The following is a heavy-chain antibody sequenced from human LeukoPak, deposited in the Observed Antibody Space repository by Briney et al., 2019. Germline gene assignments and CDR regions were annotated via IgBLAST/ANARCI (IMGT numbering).Heavy chain of an antibody. CDR1: GGTFSSYT. D-gene: IGHD6-19*01. CDR3: ALTGYSSGWTPVNWFDP. J-gene: IGHJ5*02. CDR2: IIPILGIA. V-gene: IGHV1-69*02. Sequence: ASVKVSCKASGGTFSSYTISWVRQAPGQGLEWMGRIIPILGIANYAQKFQGRVTITADKSTSTAYMEPSSLRSEDTAVYYCALTGYSSGWTPVNWFDPWGQGTLVTVSS.